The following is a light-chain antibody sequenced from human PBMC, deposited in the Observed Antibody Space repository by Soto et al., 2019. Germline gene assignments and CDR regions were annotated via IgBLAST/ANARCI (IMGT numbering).Light chain of an antibody. CDR1: TGGVTSGHF. CDR2: NAT. CDR3: CLSFSPTRV. J-gene: IGLJ3*02. V-gene: IGLV7-46*01. Sequence: QAVVTQEPSLTVSPGGTVTLTCGSSTGGVTSGHFPYWIQQKPGQAPQTLIYNATHKQPWTPARFSGSLLGGRAALTLSGAQPDDEADYYCCLSFSPTRVFVGGTKVTVL.